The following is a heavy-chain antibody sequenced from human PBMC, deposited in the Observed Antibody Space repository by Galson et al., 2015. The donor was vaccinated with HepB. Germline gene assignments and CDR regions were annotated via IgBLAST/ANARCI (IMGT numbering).Heavy chain of an antibody. J-gene: IGHJ4*02. Sequence: SVKVSCKASGYTFTSYYMHWVRQAPGQGLEWMGIINPSGGSTSYAQKLQGRVTMTRDTSTSTVYMELSSLRSEDTAVYYCARAGLSITMRRAFDYWGQGTLVTVSS. CDR3: ARAGLSITMRRAFDY. D-gene: IGHD3-22*01. CDR2: INPSGGST. V-gene: IGHV1-46*04. CDR1: GYTFTSYY.